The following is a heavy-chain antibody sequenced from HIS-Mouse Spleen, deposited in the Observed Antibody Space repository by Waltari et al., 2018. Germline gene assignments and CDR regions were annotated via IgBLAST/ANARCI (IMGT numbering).Heavy chain of an antibody. CDR3: ARDAPSSWYYYYYGMDV. CDR1: GFTFSSYV. J-gene: IGHJ6*02. Sequence: QVQLVESGGGVVQPGRSLRLPWAASGFTFSSYVMPWVRQAPGKGLEWVAVISYDGSNKYYADSVKGRFTISRDNSKNTLYLQMNSLRAEDTAVYYCARDAPSSWYYYYYGMDVWGQGTTVTVSS. CDR2: ISYDGSNK. D-gene: IGHD6-13*01. V-gene: IGHV3-30-3*01.